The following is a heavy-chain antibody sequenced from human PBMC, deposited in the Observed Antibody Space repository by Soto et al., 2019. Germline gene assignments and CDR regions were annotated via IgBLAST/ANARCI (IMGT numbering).Heavy chain of an antibody. CDR3: ARESGGATATLDYYYFYMDV. J-gene: IGHJ6*03. CDR2: INPNGGVT. V-gene: IGHV1-2*04. D-gene: IGHD5-12*01. Sequence: QVQLVQSGAEVTKPGASVTVSCRSSGDTFNDYYIHWVRQAPGQGLKWMGWINPNGGVTKYAQKFQGWVTMTRDTSIRTVYMQLSRLRSDDTAVYYCARESGGATATLDYYYFYMDVWGTGTTVTVSS. CDR1: GDTFNDYY.